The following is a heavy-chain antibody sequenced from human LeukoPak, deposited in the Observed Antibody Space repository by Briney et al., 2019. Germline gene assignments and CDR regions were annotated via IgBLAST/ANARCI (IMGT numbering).Heavy chain of an antibody. V-gene: IGHV4-30-4*07. CDR1: GGSFSSNVYS. D-gene: IGHD3-10*01. CDR2: IYYSGST. J-gene: IGHJ4*02. Sequence: SETLSLTCAVSGGSFSSNVYSLSWIRQPPGRGLEWIGYIYYSGSTYYNPSLKSRVTISVDTSKNQFSLKLSSVTAADTAVYYCAREHYGSGIFDYWGQGTLVTVSS. CDR3: AREHYGSGIFDY.